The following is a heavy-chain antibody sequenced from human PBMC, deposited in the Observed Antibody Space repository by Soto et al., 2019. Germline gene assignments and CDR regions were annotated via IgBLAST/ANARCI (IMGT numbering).Heavy chain of an antibody. D-gene: IGHD3-22*01. CDR3: ARVYYYYSSGQPAFDI. CDR1: GGSISSYY. J-gene: IGHJ3*02. Sequence: SETLSLTCTVSGGSISSYYWSWIRQPPGKGLEWIGYIYYSGSTNYNPSPKSRVTISVDTSKNQFSLKLSSVTAADTAVYYCARVYYYYSSGQPAFDIRGQG. V-gene: IGHV4-59*01. CDR2: IYYSGST.